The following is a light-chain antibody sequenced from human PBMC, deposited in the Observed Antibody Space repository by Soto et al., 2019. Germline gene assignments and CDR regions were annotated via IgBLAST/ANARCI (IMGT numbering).Light chain of an antibody. J-gene: IGKJ5*01. CDR1: QSVTSN. CDR2: DAS. CDR3: QQRSNWPPGIP. V-gene: IGKV3-11*01. Sequence: VLTQSPDTLSVSPGEVATLSCWASQSVTSNLAWYQQKRGQAPRLLIYDASNRATGIPARFSGSGSGTDFTLTISSLEPEDFAVYYCQQRSNWPPGIPFGQGTRLEIK.